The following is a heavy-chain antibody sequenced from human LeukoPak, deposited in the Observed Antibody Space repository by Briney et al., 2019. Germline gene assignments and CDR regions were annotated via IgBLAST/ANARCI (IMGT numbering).Heavy chain of an antibody. Sequence: PSETLSLTCAVSGYSISSGYYWGWIRQPPGKGLEWIGSIYHSGSTYYNPSLKSRDTISVDTSKNQFSLKLSSVTAADTAVYYCASRYNNSSGYNQFDYWGQGTLVTVSS. CDR3: ASRYNNSSGYNQFDY. J-gene: IGHJ4*02. V-gene: IGHV4-38-2*01. CDR2: IYHSGST. CDR1: GYSISSGYY. D-gene: IGHD3-22*01.